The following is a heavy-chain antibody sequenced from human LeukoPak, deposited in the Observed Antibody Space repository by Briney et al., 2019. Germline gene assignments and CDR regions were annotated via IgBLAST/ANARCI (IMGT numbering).Heavy chain of an antibody. D-gene: IGHD5-18*01. V-gene: IGHV4-34*01. J-gene: IGHJ4*02. Sequence: TSETLSLTCAVYGGSFSGYYWSWIRQPPGKGLEWIGEIYHSGSTNYNPSLKSRVTISVDKSKNQFSLKLSSVTAADTAVYYCARLRGYSYGYSHWGQGTLVTVSS. CDR1: GGSFSGYY. CDR3: ARLRGYSYGYSH. CDR2: IYHSGST.